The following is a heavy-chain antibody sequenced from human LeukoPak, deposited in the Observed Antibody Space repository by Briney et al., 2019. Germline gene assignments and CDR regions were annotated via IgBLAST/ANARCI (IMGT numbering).Heavy chain of an antibody. CDR1: GYTFSDYY. CDR3: AREIGVSSGWPRSSYYYFDY. D-gene: IGHD6-19*01. Sequence: ASVKVSCKASGYTFSDYYINWVRQVPGQRLEWMGWINPESGGTNYAHKLKGRVTMTRDTPINTVYLELSSLRSEDTAVYYCAREIGVSSGWPRSSYYYFDYWGQGTLVTVSS. CDR2: INPESGGT. J-gene: IGHJ4*02. V-gene: IGHV1-2*02.